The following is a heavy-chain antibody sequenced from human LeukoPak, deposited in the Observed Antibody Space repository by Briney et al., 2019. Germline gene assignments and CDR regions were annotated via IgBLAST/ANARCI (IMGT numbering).Heavy chain of an antibody. Sequence: GGSLRLSCAASGFTFSSYGMYWVRQAPGKGLEWVAVIWYDGSNKYYADSVKGRFTISRDNSKNTLYLQMNSLRAEDTAVYYCARAGATVTSPYYYGMDVWGQGTTVTVSS. CDR3: ARAGATVTSPYYYGMDV. CDR1: GFTFSSYG. V-gene: IGHV3-33*01. D-gene: IGHD4-17*01. CDR2: IWYDGSNK. J-gene: IGHJ6*02.